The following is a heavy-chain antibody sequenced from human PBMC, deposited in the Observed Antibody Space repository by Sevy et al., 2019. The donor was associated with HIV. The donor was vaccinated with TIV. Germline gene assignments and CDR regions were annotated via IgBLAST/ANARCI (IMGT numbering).Heavy chain of an antibody. V-gene: IGHV1-18*01. CDR2: ISSYYGNT. D-gene: IGHD6-13*01. J-gene: IGHJ6*02. CDR3: ARERTRWQQLVEYYLGMDV. Sequence: ASVKVSCKASGYTFNTYGISWVRQAPGQGLEWMGWISSYYGNTNFAQKFQGRVTMTTDTITNTAYMELTSLRSDDTAVYYCARERTRWQQLVEYYLGMDVRGQGTPVTVSS. CDR1: GYTFNTYG.